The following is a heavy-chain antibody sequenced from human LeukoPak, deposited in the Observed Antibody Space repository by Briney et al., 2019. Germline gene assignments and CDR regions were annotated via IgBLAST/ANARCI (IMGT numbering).Heavy chain of an antibody. V-gene: IGHV3-23*01. Sequence: GGSLRLPCAASGFTFSSYAMSWVRQAPGKGLEWVSAISGSGGSTYYADSVKGRFTISRDNAKNSLYLQMNSLRAEDTALYYCAKGRRVGATGPSAYYFDYWGQGTLVTVSS. CDR3: AKGRRVGATGPSAYYFDY. D-gene: IGHD1-26*01. CDR2: ISGSGGST. CDR1: GFTFSSYA. J-gene: IGHJ4*02.